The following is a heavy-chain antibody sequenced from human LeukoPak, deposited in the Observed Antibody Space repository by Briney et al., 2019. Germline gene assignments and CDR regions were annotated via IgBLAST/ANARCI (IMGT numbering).Heavy chain of an antibody. CDR2: FDPEDGET. Sequence: GASVKVSCKVSGYTLTELSMHWVRQAPGKGLEWMGGFDPEDGETIYAQKFQGRVTMTEDTSTDTAYMELSSLRSEDTAVYYCATLHMGYCSSTSCYNAYYFDYWGQGTLVTVSS. J-gene: IGHJ4*02. CDR3: ATLHMGYCSSTSCYNAYYFDY. V-gene: IGHV1-24*01. D-gene: IGHD2-2*02. CDR1: GYTLTELS.